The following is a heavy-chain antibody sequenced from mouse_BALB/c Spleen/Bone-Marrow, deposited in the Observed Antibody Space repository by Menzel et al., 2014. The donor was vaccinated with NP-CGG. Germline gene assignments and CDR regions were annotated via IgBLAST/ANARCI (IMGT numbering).Heavy chain of an antibody. J-gene: IGHJ2*01. CDR2: ISSGSSTI. V-gene: IGHV5-17*02. CDR1: GFTFSSFG. D-gene: IGHD4-1*01. CDR3: TRGGNWEDFDY. Sequence: EVMLVESGGGLVQPGGSRKLSCAASGFTFSSFGMHWVRQAPERGLEWVAYISSGSSTIFYADTVKGQFTISRDNPKNTLFLQMTSLRSEDTAMYYCTRGGNWEDFDYWGQGTTLTVSS.